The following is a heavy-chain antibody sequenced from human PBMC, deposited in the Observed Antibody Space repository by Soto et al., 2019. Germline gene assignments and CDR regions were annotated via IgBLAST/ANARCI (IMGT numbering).Heavy chain of an antibody. CDR1: GASIRSDY. V-gene: IGHV4-59*08. Sequence: QVQLQESGPGLVKPSETLSLTCAVSGASIRSDYWSWIRQIPGRGLEWIGYIYDRERTNYNPSLRSRVTISADTSKNQFSLKVRSVTAADTAVYYCARQWDYWGQGILVTVSS. CDR2: IYDRERT. CDR3: ARQWDY. J-gene: IGHJ4*02.